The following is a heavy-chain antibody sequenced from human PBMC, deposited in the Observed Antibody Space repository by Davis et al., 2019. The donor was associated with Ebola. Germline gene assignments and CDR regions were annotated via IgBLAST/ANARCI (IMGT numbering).Heavy chain of an antibody. CDR2: ISSSSSTI. V-gene: IGHV3-48*02. D-gene: IGHD3-22*01. CDR1: GFTFSSYS. Sequence: GGSLRLSCAASGFTFSSYSMNWVRQAPGKGLEWVSYISSSSSTIYYAASVTGRFTISRDNAKNSLYLQMNSLRDEDTAVYYCARDVFPSYYDSSGYYYYYYYGMDVWGQGTTVTVSS. CDR3: ARDVFPSYYDSSGYYYYYYYGMDV. J-gene: IGHJ6*02.